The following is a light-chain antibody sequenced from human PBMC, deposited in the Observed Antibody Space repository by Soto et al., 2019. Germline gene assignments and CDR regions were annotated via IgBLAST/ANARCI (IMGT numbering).Light chain of an antibody. Sequence: EIVSSQSPGTLSLSPEERAALSCRASQSVSSTLAWYQQKPGQAPRLLIYGASTRATGIPARFSGSGSGTDFALTISRLVPEDVAVYYCQERSNWPPITVGQGTRLEIK. CDR3: QERSNWPPIT. CDR2: GAS. J-gene: IGKJ5*01. CDR1: QSVSST. V-gene: IGKV3-11*01.